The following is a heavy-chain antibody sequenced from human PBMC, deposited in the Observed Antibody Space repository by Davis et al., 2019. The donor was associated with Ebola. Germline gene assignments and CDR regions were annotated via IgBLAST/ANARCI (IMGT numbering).Heavy chain of an antibody. V-gene: IGHV3-48*02. Sequence: PGGSLRLSCAASGFVFSDFCMNWVRQAPGKGLEWITYITKGSDAIHYADSVKGRFTVSRDNAKNSVFLQMSSLRDEASAVYYCARDRFFAFDFWSQGVHVSVSS. CDR1: GFVFSDFC. D-gene: IGHD3/OR15-3a*01. CDR3: ARDRFFAFDF. J-gene: IGHJ4*02. CDR2: ITKGSDAI.